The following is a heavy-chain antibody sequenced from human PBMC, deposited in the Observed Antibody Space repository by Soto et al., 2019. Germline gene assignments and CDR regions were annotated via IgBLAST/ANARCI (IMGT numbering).Heavy chain of an antibody. CDR1: GYTFTSHD. J-gene: IGHJ6*03. Sequence: ASVKVSCKASGYTFTSHDINWVRQATGQGLEWMGWMNPNSGNTGYAQKFQGRVTMTRNTSISTAYMELSSLRSEDTAVYYCASSYYYGSGGADRYYYYYYMDVWGKGTTVTVSS. V-gene: IGHV1-8*01. CDR2: MNPNSGNT. D-gene: IGHD3-10*01. CDR3: ASSYYYGSGGADRYYYYYYMDV.